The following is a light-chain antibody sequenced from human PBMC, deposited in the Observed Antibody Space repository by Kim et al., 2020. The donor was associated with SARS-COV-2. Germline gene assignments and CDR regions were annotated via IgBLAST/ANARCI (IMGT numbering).Light chain of an antibody. CDR2: AAS. Sequence: DIQMTQSPSSLSASVGDRVTITCRASQSISSYLNWYQQKPGKAPKLLIYAASSLQSGVPSRFSGSGSGTDFTLTISSLQPEDFATYYCQQRYSTPQGTFGKGTKLEI. V-gene: IGKV1-39*01. J-gene: IGKJ2*02. CDR3: QQRYSTPQGT. CDR1: QSISSY.